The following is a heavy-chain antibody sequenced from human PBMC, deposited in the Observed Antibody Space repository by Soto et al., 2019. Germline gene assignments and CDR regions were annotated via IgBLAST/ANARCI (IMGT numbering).Heavy chain of an antibody. CDR3: ARHATHPAWFGDFPHHSCYDAMDV. V-gene: IGHV1-18*01. CDR2: ISAYNGNT. J-gene: IGHJ6*02. Sequence: QVQLVQSGAEVKKPGASVKVSCKASGYTFTSYGISWVRQAPGQGLEWMGWISAYNGNTNYAQKRQGRVTMTTATDTSPAYMAVRSLRADDTAVYDCARHATHPAWFGDFPHHSCYDAMDVWGQGTTVTVSS. D-gene: IGHD3-10*01. CDR1: GYTFTSYG.